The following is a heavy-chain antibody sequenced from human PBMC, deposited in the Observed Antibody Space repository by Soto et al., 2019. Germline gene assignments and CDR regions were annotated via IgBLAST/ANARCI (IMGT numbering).Heavy chain of an antibody. J-gene: IGHJ1*01. CDR3: ARHGSF. V-gene: IGHV4-39*01. CDR2: IYYSGET. Sequence: SETLSLTCTVSGVSISGTSYYWGWIRQTPAKGLEWIGTIYYSGETFYNPSLKSRVTISIDTSKNHFSLNLTSVTATDTAIYYCARHGSFWGQGALVTVSS. CDR1: GVSISGTSYY. D-gene: IGHD3-16*02.